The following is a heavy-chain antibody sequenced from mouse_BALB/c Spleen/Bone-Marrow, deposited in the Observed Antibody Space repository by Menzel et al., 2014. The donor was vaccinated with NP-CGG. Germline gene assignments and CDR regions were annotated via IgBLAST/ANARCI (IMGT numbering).Heavy chain of an antibody. CDR2: ISSGGSYT. CDR3: ARLGRDYFDY. V-gene: IGHV5-6*01. D-gene: IGHD4-1*01. Sequence: EVMLVESGGDLVKPGGSLKLSWAASGFTFTSYGMSWVRQTPDKRLEWVATISSGGSYTYYPDSVKGRFTISRDNAKNTLYLQMSSLKSEDTAMYYCARLGRDYFDYWGQGTTLTVSS. CDR1: GFTFTSYG. J-gene: IGHJ2*01.